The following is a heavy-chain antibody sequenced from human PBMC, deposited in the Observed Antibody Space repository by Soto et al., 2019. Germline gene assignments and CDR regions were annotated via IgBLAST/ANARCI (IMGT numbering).Heavy chain of an antibody. CDR3: ARGRGASSCPCYCYYGIDV. CDR1: GFTFSSYD. Sequence: GGSLRLSCAASGFTFSSYDIHWVRQPTGKGLQWVSSISTAGDPYYPASVKGRFTVSRENAKNSLYLQMNSLRLGDTAVYYCARGRGASSCPCYCYYGIDVWGQGTTVTVSS. V-gene: IGHV3-13*05. J-gene: IGHJ6*02. D-gene: IGHD6-6*01. CDR2: ISTAGDP.